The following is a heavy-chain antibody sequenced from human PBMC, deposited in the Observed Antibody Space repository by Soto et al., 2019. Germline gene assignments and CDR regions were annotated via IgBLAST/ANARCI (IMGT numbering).Heavy chain of an antibody. CDR2: IYYSGST. J-gene: IGHJ5*01. CDR3: ARHYNWKLDS. Sequence: PSETLSLTCTVSGGSIRTSTYSWGWIRQPPGKGLEWIGSIYYSGSTSYNPSLKSRVTISVDTSKNQFSLKLSSVTAADTAVYYCARHYNWKLDSWGQGTLVTVYS. V-gene: IGHV4-39*01. D-gene: IGHD1-20*01. CDR1: GGSIRTSTYS.